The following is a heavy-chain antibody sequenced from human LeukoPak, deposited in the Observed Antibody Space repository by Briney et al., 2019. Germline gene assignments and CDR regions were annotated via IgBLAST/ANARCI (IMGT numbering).Heavy chain of an antibody. Sequence: PGGSLRLSCAASGFTFSNYGMQWVRQAPGKGLEWVAVISYTGETKYYGDSVKGRFTISRDNSKNTLYLQMNSLRAEDTAVCYCVKETDEYSSSSSDYWGQGTLVTVSS. V-gene: IGHV3-30*18. J-gene: IGHJ4*02. CDR2: ISYTGETK. CDR3: VKETDEYSSSSSDY. D-gene: IGHD6-6*01. CDR1: GFTFSNYG.